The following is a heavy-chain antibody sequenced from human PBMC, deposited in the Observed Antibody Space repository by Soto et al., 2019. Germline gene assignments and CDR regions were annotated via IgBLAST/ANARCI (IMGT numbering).Heavy chain of an antibody. V-gene: IGHV3-33*01. J-gene: IGHJ3*02. CDR1: GFTFSCYG. D-gene: IGHD3-10*01. CDR2: IWYDGSKK. CDR3: ARGSEGNAFDI. Sequence: QVQLVESGGGVVQPGRSLRLSCAASGFTFSCYGMHWVRQAPGKGLEWVALIWYDGSKKYYADSVKGRFTISRDDSKNTLYLQMNSLRAEGTAVYYCARGSEGNAFDIWGQGTMVTVSS.